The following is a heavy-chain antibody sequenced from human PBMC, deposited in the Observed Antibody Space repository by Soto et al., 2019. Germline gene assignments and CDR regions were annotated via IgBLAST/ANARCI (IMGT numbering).Heavy chain of an antibody. CDR2: IFYSGST. V-gene: IGHV4-39*01. CDR3: XRHDETPTHRGWRWFDP. J-gene: IGHJ5*02. CDR1: GDSISCSYYY. Sequence: ASETLSLTCTVSGDSISCSYYYWGWIRQPPGKGLEWIASIFYSGSTYYNPSLKSRVTISVDTSMNQFSLDLTSVTAADMSVYYCXRHDETPTHRGWRWFDPWGRGTLVTVSS. D-gene: IGHD2-15*01.